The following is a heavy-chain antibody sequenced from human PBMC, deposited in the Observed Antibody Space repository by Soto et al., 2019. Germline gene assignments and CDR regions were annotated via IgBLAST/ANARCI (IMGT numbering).Heavy chain of an antibody. CDR2: LSRGDER. V-gene: IGHV4-4*02. CDR1: GAPITTTKW. Sequence: QVQLQESGPGLVKPSETLSLTCTVSGAPITTTKWWAWVRLPPGKGLEWIGELSRGDERSSNPSRDGRLTMALHKSNTHFSLKLTSVTAAVTAIYYCATQTISYTWGVWGRGTSVSVS. D-gene: IGHD7-27*01. CDR3: ATQTISYTWGV. J-gene: IGHJ6*02.